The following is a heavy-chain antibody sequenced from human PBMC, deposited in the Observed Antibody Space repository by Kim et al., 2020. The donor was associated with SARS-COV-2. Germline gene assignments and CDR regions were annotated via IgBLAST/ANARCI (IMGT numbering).Heavy chain of an antibody. Sequence: SVKVSCKASGGTFSSYAISWVRQAPGQGLEWMGGIIPIFGTANYAQKFQGRVTITADESTSTAYMELSSLRSEDTAVYYCARDRDITMVRASVDYYWYYGMDVWGQGTTVTVSS. V-gene: IGHV1-69*13. CDR3: ARDRDITMVRASVDYYWYYGMDV. CDR2: IIPIFGTA. D-gene: IGHD3-10*01. CDR1: GGTFSSYA. J-gene: IGHJ6*02.